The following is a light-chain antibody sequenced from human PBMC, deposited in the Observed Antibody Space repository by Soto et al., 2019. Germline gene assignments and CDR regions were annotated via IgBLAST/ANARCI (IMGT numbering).Light chain of an antibody. CDR1: KLGDKY. CDR2: QDT. V-gene: IGLV3-1*01. CDR3: QAWDSSIAVI. Sequence: SYELTQPPSVSVSPGQTASITCSGDKLGDKYVCWYQQKPGQSPVLIIYQDTKRPSGIPERFSGSNSGNTATLTISGTQAMDEADYYCQAWDSSIAVIFGGGTKLTVL. J-gene: IGLJ2*01.